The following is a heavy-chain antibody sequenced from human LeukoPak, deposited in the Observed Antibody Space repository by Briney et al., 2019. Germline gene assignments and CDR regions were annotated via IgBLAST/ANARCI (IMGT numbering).Heavy chain of an antibody. D-gene: IGHD3-10*01. J-gene: IGHJ3*02. V-gene: IGHV3-23*01. CDR1: GFSFSTNP. Sequence: GGSLRLSCAASGFSFSTNPMSWVRQAPGKGLEWVSAISPDRTYYADSVKGRLTISRDNYKNTVDLHINSPRAEDTAIYYCVKEHVDRAFTRSFEIWGQGTVVTVS. CDR2: ISPDRT. CDR3: VKEHVDRAFTRSFEI.